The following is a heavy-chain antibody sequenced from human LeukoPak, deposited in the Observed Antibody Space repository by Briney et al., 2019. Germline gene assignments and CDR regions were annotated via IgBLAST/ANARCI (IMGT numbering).Heavy chain of an antibody. D-gene: IGHD3-3*01. V-gene: IGHV4-61*02. CDR3: ARDQGPIFGPFDY. J-gene: IGHJ4*02. Sequence: SETLSLTCTVSGGSISSGSYYWSWIRQPAGKGLEWIGRIYTSGSTNYNPSLKSRVTISVDTSKNQFSLKLSSVTAADTAVYYCARDQGPIFGPFDYWGQGTLVTVSS. CDR1: GGSISSGSYY. CDR2: IYTSGST.